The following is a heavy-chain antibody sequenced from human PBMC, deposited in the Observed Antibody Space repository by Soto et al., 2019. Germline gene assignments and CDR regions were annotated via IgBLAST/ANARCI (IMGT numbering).Heavy chain of an antibody. Sequence: ASVKVSCKTSGYPFSSYGISWVRQAPGQGLEWLGWISGYNGKTEYGQKVQDRLILTTDTSTNTVYMEMRNLRSDDTAVYYCARGGIVVVPAANNLPYYYYGMDVWGQGTTVTVSS. J-gene: IGHJ6*02. CDR2: ISGYNGKT. D-gene: IGHD2-2*01. CDR3: ARGGIVVVPAANNLPYYYYGMDV. V-gene: IGHV1-18*04. CDR1: GYPFSSYG.